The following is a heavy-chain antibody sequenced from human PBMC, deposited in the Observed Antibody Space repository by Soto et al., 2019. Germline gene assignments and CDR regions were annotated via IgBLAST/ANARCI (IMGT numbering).Heavy chain of an antibody. D-gene: IGHD3-3*01. Sequence: LRLSCAASGXTFSSYGMHWVRQAPGKGLEWVAVISYDGSNKYYADSVKGRFTISRDNSKNTLYLQMNSLRAEDTAVYYCAKDRGITIFGVVIPSGMDVWGQGTTVTVSS. CDR1: GXTFSSYG. CDR3: AKDRGITIFGVVIPSGMDV. J-gene: IGHJ6*02. CDR2: ISYDGSNK. V-gene: IGHV3-30*18.